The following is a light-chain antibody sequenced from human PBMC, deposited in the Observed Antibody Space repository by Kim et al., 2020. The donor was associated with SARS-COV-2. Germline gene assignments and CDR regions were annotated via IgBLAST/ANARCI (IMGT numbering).Light chain of an antibody. V-gene: IGLV1-44*01. CDR3: ATWDDSLSGPV. CDR2: TNN. CDR1: RSNIGSNS. J-gene: IGLJ3*02. Sequence: GQRVTISCSGGRSNIGSNSVTWYQQLPGTAPKLLIYTNNQRPSGVPDRFSGSKSGTSASLAISGLQSEDEADYYCATWDDSLSGPVFGGGTKLTVL.